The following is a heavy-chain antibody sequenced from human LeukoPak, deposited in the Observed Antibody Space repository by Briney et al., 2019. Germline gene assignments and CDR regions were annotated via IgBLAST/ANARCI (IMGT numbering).Heavy chain of an antibody. CDR3: ARQDSNYMDV. J-gene: IGHJ6*03. CDR1: GGSFSGYY. CDR2: IYHSGST. D-gene: IGHD4-11*01. Sequence: SETLSLTCAVYGGSFSGYYWSWVRQPPGKGLEWIGEIYHSGSTNYNPSLKSRVTISVDTSRNQFSLKLSSVTAADTAVYYCARQDSNYMDVWGKGTTVTVSS. V-gene: IGHV4-34*01.